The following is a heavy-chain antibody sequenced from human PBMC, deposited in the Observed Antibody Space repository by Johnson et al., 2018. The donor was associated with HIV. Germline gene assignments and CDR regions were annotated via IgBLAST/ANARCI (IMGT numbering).Heavy chain of an antibody. D-gene: IGHD3-3*01. J-gene: IGHJ3*02. CDR3: ARDALLRFLEWFI. Sequence: QVQLVESGGGVVQPGRSLRLSCAASGFTFSSYAMHWVRQAPGKGLEWVAVISYDGSIKYYGDSVKGQFTISRDNSKNTLYLQMNSLRVEDTAVYYCARDALLRFLEWFIWGQGTMVTVSS. CDR2: ISYDGSIK. CDR1: GFTFSSYA. V-gene: IGHV3-30*04.